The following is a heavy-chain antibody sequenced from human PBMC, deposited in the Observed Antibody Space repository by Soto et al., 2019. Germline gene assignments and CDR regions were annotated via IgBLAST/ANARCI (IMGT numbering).Heavy chain of an antibody. Sequence: PGGSLRLSCAASGFTFSSYSMNWVRQAPGQGLEWVSYISSTGTTTYYADSVQGRFAISRDNAKNSLYLQMNSLRAEDTAVYYCGAADCISTSCYGIDYWGQGTLVTVSS. V-gene: IGHV3-48*01. CDR1: GFTFSSYS. CDR3: GAADCISTSCYGIDY. J-gene: IGHJ4*02. D-gene: IGHD2-2*01. CDR2: ISSTGTTT.